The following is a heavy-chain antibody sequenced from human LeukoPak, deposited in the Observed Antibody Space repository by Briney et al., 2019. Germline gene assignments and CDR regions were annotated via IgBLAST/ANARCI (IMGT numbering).Heavy chain of an antibody. CDR3: AKLPLTIFGVYDY. CDR1: GFTFDDYA. V-gene: IGHV3-21*04. CDR2: ITSSNNYI. Sequence: GGSLRLSCAASGFTFDDYAMHWVRQAPGKGLEWVSSITSSNNYIYYGDSVKGRFTISRDDAKNSLFLQMNSLRAEDTAVYYCAKLPLTIFGVYDYWGQGTLVTVSS. D-gene: IGHD3-3*01. J-gene: IGHJ4*02.